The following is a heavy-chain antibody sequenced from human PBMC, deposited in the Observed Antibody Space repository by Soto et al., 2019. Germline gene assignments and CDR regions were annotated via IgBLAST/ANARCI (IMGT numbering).Heavy chain of an antibody. CDR2: IKQEGSEK. V-gene: IGHV3-7*01. D-gene: IGHD3-10*01. J-gene: IGHJ4*01. CDR1: GFTFSSYW. Sequence: EVQLVESGGGLVQPGGSLRLSCAASGFTFSSYWMSWVRQAPGKGLEWVAYIKQEGSEKHYVDSVKGRLTISRDNAKNTLYQQMKSLRGDDTAVYYCARVLAGAYDYWCHVTQVTVST. CDR3: ARVLAGAYDY.